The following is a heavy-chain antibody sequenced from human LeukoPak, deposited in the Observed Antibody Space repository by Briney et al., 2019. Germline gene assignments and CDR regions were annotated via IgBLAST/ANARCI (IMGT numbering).Heavy chain of an antibody. CDR3: ARDRPLNIVVVTAIAENDAFDI. CDR1: GYTFSSYG. D-gene: IGHD2-21*02. CDR2: ISAYNGNT. J-gene: IGHJ3*02. V-gene: IGHV1-18*01. Sequence: GASVKVSCKASGYTFSSYGISWVRQAPGQGLEWMGWISAYNGNTNYVQKLQGRVTMTTDTSTSTAYMELRSLRSDDTAVYYCARDRPLNIVVVTAIAENDAFDIWGQGTMVTVSS.